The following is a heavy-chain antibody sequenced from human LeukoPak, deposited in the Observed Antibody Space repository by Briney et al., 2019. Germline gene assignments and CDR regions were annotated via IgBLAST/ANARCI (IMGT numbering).Heavy chain of an antibody. J-gene: IGHJ4*02. Sequence: GGSLRLSCAVSGFNFTIYSMNWVRQAPGKGLVWVSRINRDGSSTSYADSVKGRFTISRDNAKNTLYLQMNSLRAEDTAVYYCARGGGYSYGSFDYWGQGTLVTVSS. V-gene: IGHV3-74*01. D-gene: IGHD5-18*01. CDR3: ARGGGYSYGSFDY. CDR1: GFNFTIYS. CDR2: INRDGSST.